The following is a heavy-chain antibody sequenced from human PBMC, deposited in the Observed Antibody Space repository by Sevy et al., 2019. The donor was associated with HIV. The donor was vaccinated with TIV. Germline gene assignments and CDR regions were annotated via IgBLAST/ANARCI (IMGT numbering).Heavy chain of an antibody. J-gene: IGHJ4*02. CDR1: GFTFGSYT. Sequence: GGSLRLSCAASGFTFGSYTLHWVRQAPGKGLEWVALISQTYDGSKKYYIDSVQGRFTISRDNSKNTLYLQMDSLRPEDTAVYYCASDNSGYFFFDYWGQGTLVTVSS. V-gene: IGHV3-30-3*01. CDR2: ISQTYDGSKK. CDR3: ASDNSGYFFFDY. D-gene: IGHD3-22*01.